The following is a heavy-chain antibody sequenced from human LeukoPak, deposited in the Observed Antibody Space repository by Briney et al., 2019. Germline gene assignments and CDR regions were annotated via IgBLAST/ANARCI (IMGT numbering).Heavy chain of an antibody. CDR2: ISGSGDNT. CDR3: AKVMTYYYDTSGLRGAFDI. V-gene: IGHV3-23*01. CDR1: GFTFSDYS. J-gene: IGHJ3*02. D-gene: IGHD3-22*01. Sequence: PGGSLRLSCAASGFTFSDYSMSWIRQAPGKGLEWVSGISGSGDNTYYVDSVRGRFTISRDNSKNKLYLQMNSLGAEDTAVYYCAKVMTYYYDTSGLRGAFDIWAKGQWSPSLQ.